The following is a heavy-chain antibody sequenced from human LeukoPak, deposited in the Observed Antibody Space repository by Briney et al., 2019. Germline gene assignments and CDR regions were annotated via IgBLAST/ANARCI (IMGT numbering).Heavy chain of an antibody. D-gene: IGHD6-13*01. CDR2: IRYDGSNK. V-gene: IGHV3-30*02. Sequence: GGSLSLSCAASGFTFSSYGMHWVRQAPGKGLEWVAFIRYDGSNKYYADSVKGRFTISRDNSKNTLYLQMNSLRAEDTAVYYCAKDLELGPVRGGIAAAGKGRDYWGQGTLVTVSS. J-gene: IGHJ4*02. CDR3: AKDLELGPVRGGIAAAGKGRDY. CDR1: GFTFSSYG.